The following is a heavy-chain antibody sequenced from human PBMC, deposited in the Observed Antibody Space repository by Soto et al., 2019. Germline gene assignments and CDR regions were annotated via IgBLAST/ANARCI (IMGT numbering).Heavy chain of an antibody. J-gene: IGHJ5*02. CDR2: IYYSGST. V-gene: IGHV4-39*01. CDR3: ARRGSSWYRGALGFDP. Sequence: QLQLQESGPGLVKPSETLSLTCTVSGGSISSSSYYWGWIRQPPGKGLEWIGSIYYSGSTYYNPSLKSRVTISVDTSKNQFSLKLSSVTAADTAVYYCARRGSSWYRGALGFDPWGQGTLVTVSS. D-gene: IGHD6-13*01. CDR1: GGSISSSSYY.